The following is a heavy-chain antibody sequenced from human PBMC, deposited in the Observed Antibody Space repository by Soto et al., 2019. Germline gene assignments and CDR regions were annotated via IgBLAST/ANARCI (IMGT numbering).Heavy chain of an antibody. CDR3: ARYQGYCSSTSCYHYYYGMDV. CDR1: GYSFTSYW. V-gene: IGHV5-10-1*01. J-gene: IGHJ6*02. D-gene: IGHD2-2*01. CDR2: IDPSDSYT. Sequence: GESLKISCKGSGYSFTSYWISWVRQMPGKGLEWMGRIDPSDSYTNYSPSFQGHVIISADKSISTAYLQWSSLKASDTAMYYCARYQGYCSSTSCYHYYYGMDVWGQGTTVTGLL.